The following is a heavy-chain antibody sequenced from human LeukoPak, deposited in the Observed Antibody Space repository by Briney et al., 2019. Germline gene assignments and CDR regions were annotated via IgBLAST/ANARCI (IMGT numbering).Heavy chain of an antibody. J-gene: IGHJ4*02. CDR1: GYSISSGYY. Sequence: SETLSLTCAVSGYSISSGYYWGWIRKPPGKGLEWIGSIHHSGRTYSNPSLKSRVTISVDTSENLFSLTLSSVTAADTAVYYCARLVYNGSGIYHYFDYWGQGTLVTVSS. CDR2: IHHSGRT. CDR3: ARLVYNGSGIYHYFDY. D-gene: IGHD3-10*01. V-gene: IGHV4-38-2*01.